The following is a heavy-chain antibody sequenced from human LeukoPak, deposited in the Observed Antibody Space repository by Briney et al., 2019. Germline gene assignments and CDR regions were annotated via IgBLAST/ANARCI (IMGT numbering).Heavy chain of an antibody. D-gene: IGHD1-7*01. CDR1: GGSFSGYY. CDR3: AKKNRGITGTTGPPPYYYYYMDV. Sequence: SETLSLTCAVYGGSFSGYYWSWIRQPPGKGLEWIGEINHSGSTNYNPSLKGRFNISVDTSKTQFSLKLSSVTAADTAVYYCAKKNRGITGTTGPPPYYYYYMDVWGKGTTVTVSS. CDR2: INHSGST. V-gene: IGHV4-34*01. J-gene: IGHJ6*03.